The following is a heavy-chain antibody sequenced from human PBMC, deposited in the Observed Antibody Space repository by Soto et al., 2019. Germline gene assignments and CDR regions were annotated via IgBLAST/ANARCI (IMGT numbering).Heavy chain of an antibody. V-gene: IGHV4-59*08. J-gene: IGHJ4*02. D-gene: IGHD5-12*01. CDR1: GGSISSYY. Sequence: PLETLPLTCTVSGGSISSYYWSWIRQPTGKGLEWIGYIYYSGSTNYNPSLKSRVTISVDTSKNQFSLKLSSVTAADTAVYYCGRFGGYDAGDFDYWGQGTLVTVSS. CDR2: IYYSGST. CDR3: GRFGGYDAGDFDY.